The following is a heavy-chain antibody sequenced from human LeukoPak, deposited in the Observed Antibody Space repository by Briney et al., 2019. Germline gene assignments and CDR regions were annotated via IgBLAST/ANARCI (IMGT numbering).Heavy chain of an antibody. D-gene: IGHD2-21*01. CDR1: GGSINSGSYY. Sequence: NPSETLSLTCTVSGGSINSGSYYWTWIRQPPGKGLEWIGYIYYSGSTNYNPSLKSRVTISVDTSKNQFSLKLSSVTAADTAVYYCARGVVIAPQTFDYWGQGTLVTVSS. J-gene: IGHJ4*02. CDR2: IYYSGST. V-gene: IGHV4-61*01. CDR3: ARGVVIAPQTFDY.